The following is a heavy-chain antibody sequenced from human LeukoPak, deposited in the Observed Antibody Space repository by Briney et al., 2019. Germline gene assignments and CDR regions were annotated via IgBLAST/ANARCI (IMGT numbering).Heavy chain of an antibody. CDR2: ISSSGTII. CDR1: GFTFSSYS. Sequence: GGSLRLSCAASGFTFSSYSMNWVRQAPGKGLEWVSYISSSGTIIYNADSVKGRFTISRDNAKNSLYLQMNSLRAEDTAVYYCARVNSEDYDILTGYSPYYFDYWGQGTLVTVSS. CDR3: ARVNSEDYDILTGYSPYYFDY. V-gene: IGHV3-48*04. D-gene: IGHD3-9*01. J-gene: IGHJ4*02.